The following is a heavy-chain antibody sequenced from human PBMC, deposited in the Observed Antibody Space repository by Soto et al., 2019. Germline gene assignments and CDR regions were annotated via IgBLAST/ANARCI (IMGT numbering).Heavy chain of an antibody. D-gene: IGHD6-13*01. Sequence: QVQLQESGPGLVKPSQTLSLTCTVSGGSICSGGYYWSWIRQHPGKGLEWIGYIYYSGISYYNPSLKSRVTISVDTSKNQFSLKLSSVTAADTAVYYCARVTEVDGYDEAFDIWGQGTMVTVSS. V-gene: IGHV4-31*03. CDR3: ARVTEVDGYDEAFDI. J-gene: IGHJ3*02. CDR2: IYYSGIS. CDR1: GGSICSGGYY.